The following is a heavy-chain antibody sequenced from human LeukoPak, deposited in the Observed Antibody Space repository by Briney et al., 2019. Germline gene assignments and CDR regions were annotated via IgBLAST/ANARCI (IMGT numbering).Heavy chain of an antibody. D-gene: IGHD6-6*01. Sequence: GGSLRLSCAASGFAFSSYWMSWVRQAPGKGLEWVANIKQDGSEKYYMDSVKGRFTISRDNAKNSLYLQLNSLRAEDTAVYYCARSSSSAFDYWGQGTLVTVSS. V-gene: IGHV3-7*01. CDR1: GFAFSSYW. CDR2: IKQDGSEK. J-gene: IGHJ4*02. CDR3: ARSSSSAFDY.